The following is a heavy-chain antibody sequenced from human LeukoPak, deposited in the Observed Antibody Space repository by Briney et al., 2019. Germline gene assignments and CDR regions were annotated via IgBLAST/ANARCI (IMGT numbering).Heavy chain of an antibody. Sequence: PGGSLRLSCAASGFTFSSSWMHWVRQAPGKGLEWVAVISNDGGNKFYSDSVKGRFTISRDNSKTTLYLQMNSLRTEDTAVYYCAKSRVVVDSFDIWGQGTMVTVSS. D-gene: IGHD2-2*01. J-gene: IGHJ3*02. CDR1: GFTFSSSW. V-gene: IGHV3-30*18. CDR3: AKSRVVVDSFDI. CDR2: ISNDGGNK.